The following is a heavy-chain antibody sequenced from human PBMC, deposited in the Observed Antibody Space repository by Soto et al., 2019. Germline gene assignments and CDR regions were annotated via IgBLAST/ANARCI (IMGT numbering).Heavy chain of an antibody. J-gene: IGHJ5*02. Sequence: KPSETLSLTCAVSGASISSSDWWTWVRQSPGKGLEWIGEIYNGVGANYNPSLKSRVTISLDTSKNQFSLKLTSVTAADTAIYYCARRIVSRFLELGFDPWGQGTLVTVSS. CDR1: GASISSSDW. D-gene: IGHD3-3*01. V-gene: IGHV4-4*02. CDR2: IYNGVGA. CDR3: ARRIVSRFLELGFDP.